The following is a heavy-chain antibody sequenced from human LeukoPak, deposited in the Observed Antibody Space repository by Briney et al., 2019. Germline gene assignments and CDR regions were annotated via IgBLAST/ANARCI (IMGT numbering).Heavy chain of an antibody. CDR1: GYSFTSYW. J-gene: IGHJ4*02. D-gene: IGHD3-22*01. CDR3: ARSGSSGYYYLSPTDY. CDR2: IYPGDSDT. V-gene: IGHV5-51*01. Sequence: GESLKISCKGSGYSFTSYWIGWVRQMPGKGLEWMGIIYPGDSDTRYSPSFQGQVTISADKSISTAYLQWSSLKASDTAMHYCARSGSSGYYYLSPTDYWGQGTLVTVSS.